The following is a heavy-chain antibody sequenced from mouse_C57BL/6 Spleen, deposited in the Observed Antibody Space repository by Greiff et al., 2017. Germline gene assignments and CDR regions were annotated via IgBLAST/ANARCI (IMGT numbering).Heavy chain of an antibody. V-gene: IGHV5-17*01. Sequence: EVKLMESGGGLVKPGGSLKLSCAASGFPFSDYGMHWVRQAPEKGLEWVAYISSGSSTIYYADTVKGRFTISRDNAKNTLFLQMTSLRSEDTAMYYCARGGGFAYWGQGTLVTVSA. J-gene: IGHJ3*01. CDR3: ARGGGFAY. CDR2: ISSGSSTI. CDR1: GFPFSDYG.